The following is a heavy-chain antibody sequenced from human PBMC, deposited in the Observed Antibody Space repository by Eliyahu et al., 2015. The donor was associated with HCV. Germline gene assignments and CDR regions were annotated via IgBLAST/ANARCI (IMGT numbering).Heavy chain of an antibody. CDR1: GYTFNNFD. Sequence: QVQLVQSDPEMKRPGASVKVSCKTSGYTFNNFDIAWVRQVPGQGLEWLGRSSPYNGVTDYAPKFQGRVTMTTHAPSSTVFMELKSLTLDDAALYYCARVTGGRWAGHWFDYWGQGTLVTVSS. V-gene: IGHV1-18*01. CDR2: SSPYNGVT. D-gene: IGHD7-27*01. J-gene: IGHJ5*01. CDR3: ARVTGGRWAGHWFDY.